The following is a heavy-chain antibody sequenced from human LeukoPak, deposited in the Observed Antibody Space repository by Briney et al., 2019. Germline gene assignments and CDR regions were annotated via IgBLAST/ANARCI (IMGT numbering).Heavy chain of an antibody. CDR3: ATLAFSGIAAAGTDFQH. CDR1: GYTLTELS. J-gene: IGHJ1*01. CDR2: FDPEDGET. V-gene: IGHV1-24*01. Sequence: ASVKVSCKVSGYTLTELSMHWVRQAPGKGLEWMGGFDPEDGETIHAQKFQGRVTMTEDTSTDTAYMELSSLRSEDTAVYYCATLAFSGIAAAGTDFQHWGQGTLVTVSS. D-gene: IGHD6-13*01.